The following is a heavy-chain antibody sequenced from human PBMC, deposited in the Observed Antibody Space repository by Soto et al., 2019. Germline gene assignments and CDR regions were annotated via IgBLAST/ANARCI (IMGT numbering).Heavy chain of an antibody. V-gene: IGHV2-5*02. J-gene: IGHJ4*02. CDR1: GFSLSTSGVG. Sequence: QITLKESGPTLVKPTQTLTLTCTFSGFSLSTSGVGVGWIRQPPGKALEWLALIYWDDDKRYSSSLNSRLTITKDTSKNQVFLTMTNMDPVDTTPYYCAHSRPPRLLDYWGQGTLVTASS. CDR2: IYWDDDK. CDR3: AHSRPPRLLDY.